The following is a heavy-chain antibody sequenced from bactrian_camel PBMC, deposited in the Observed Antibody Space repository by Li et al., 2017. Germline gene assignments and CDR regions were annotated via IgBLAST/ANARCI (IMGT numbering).Heavy chain of an antibody. CDR3: AADPPPCRFAVTDFRY. Sequence: HVQLVESGGGSVQAGGSLRLSCVASRRTYLWDCMGWFRQAGGKERELVAVIYFGGAGDDRIFHADSVKGRFTISHDNAKNRLDLQMNSLKSEDTAMYYCAADPPPCRFAVTDFRYRGQGTQVTVS. CDR1: RRTYLWDC. J-gene: IGHJ6*01. CDR2: IYFGGAGDDRI. V-gene: IGHV3S54*01.